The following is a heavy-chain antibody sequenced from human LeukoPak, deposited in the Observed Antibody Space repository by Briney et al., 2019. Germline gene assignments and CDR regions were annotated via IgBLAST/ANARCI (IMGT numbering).Heavy chain of an antibody. CDR2: IYNSGST. D-gene: IGHD4-23*01. CDR1: GGSISRGSYY. CDR3: AREQRSYGGKSDNWFDP. J-gene: IGHJ5*02. Sequence: PSETLSLTCSVSGGSISRGSYYWNWIRQPAGKGLEWMGLIYNSGSTNYNPSLKSRVTMSVDTSKNQFSLKLSSVTAADTAVYYCAREQRSYGGKSDNWFDPWGQGTLVTVSS. V-gene: IGHV4-61*02.